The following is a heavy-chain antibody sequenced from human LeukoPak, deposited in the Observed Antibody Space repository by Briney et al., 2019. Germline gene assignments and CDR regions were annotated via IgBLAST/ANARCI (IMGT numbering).Heavy chain of an antibody. CDR1: GGTFSSYA. Sequence: GASVKVSCKASGGTFSSYAISWVRQAPGQGLEWMGGIIPIFGTANYAQKFQGRVTITADKSTSTAYMELSSLRSEDTAVYYCAHETRVVRGGYFDYWGQGTLVTVSS. CDR2: IIPIFGTA. J-gene: IGHJ4*02. CDR3: AHETRVVRGGYFDY. V-gene: IGHV1-69*06. D-gene: IGHD3-22*01.